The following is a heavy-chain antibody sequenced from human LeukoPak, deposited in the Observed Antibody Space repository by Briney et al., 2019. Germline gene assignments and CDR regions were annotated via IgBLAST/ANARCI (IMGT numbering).Heavy chain of an antibody. J-gene: IGHJ4*02. V-gene: IGHV1-69*05. CDR2: IIPMFGTS. Sequence: ASVKVSCKASGYTFNRYGLSWVRQAPGQGLEWMGGIIPMFGTSNYAQKFQGRVTITTDESTTTAYMELSSLSSEDTAVYYCATYTLSQFWSGYYHFDYWGQGTLVSVSS. CDR3: ATYTLSQFWSGYYHFDY. D-gene: IGHD3-3*01. CDR1: GYTFNRYG.